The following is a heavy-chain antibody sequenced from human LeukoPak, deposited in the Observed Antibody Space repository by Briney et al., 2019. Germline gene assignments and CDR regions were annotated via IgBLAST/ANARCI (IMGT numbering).Heavy chain of an antibody. CDR1: GFTFRSYL. V-gene: IGHV3-74*01. CDR3: ARHNYGYDY. J-gene: IGHJ4*02. CDR2: IHSDGSST. Sequence: GGSLRLSCAASGFTFRSYLMHWVHQAPGKGLVWVSHIHSDGSSTSYADSVQGRFTISRDNAKNTLYLQMNSLRAEDTAVYYCARHNYGYDYWGQGTLVTVSS. D-gene: IGHD3-10*01.